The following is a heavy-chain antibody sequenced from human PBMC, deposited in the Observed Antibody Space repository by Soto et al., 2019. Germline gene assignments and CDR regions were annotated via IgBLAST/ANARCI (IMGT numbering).Heavy chain of an antibody. J-gene: IGHJ4*01. V-gene: IGHV3-73*01. CDR2: VRGKPNSYAT. CDR1: LFTFSASA. D-gene: IGHD6-13*01. CDR3: AKDIEPAGLFFEY. Sequence: GWSLRLSWSASLFTFSASAMHLVLKSSCKGLEWVGHVRGKPNSYATVYAASVKGRFTISRDDAKNSLYLQMNSLRAEDTAVYYCAKDIEPAGLFFEYWGQGTLVTVSS.